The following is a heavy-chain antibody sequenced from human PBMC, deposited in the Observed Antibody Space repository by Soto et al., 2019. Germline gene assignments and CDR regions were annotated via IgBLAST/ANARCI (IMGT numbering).Heavy chain of an antibody. J-gene: IGHJ4*02. CDR3: AKYGCSSTACQCDY. Sequence: PGGSLRLSCAASGFTFSSYAMTWVRQAPGKGLEWVSAISGSGAYTYYANSVKGRFTIPRDNSKNTLYLQLNSLRAEDTAVYYCAKYGCSSTACQCDYWGQGTRVTVSS. D-gene: IGHD2-2*01. CDR2: ISGSGAYT. V-gene: IGHV3-23*01. CDR1: GFTFSSYA.